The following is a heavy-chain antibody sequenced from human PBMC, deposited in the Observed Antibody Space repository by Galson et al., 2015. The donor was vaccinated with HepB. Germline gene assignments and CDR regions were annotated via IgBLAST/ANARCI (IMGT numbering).Heavy chain of an antibody. CDR1: GGSISSYY. CDR3: ARGFRRQLCPYCFDY. V-gene: IGHV4-59*01. D-gene: IGHD5-18*01. J-gene: IGHJ4*02. CDR2: IYYSGST. Sequence: SETLSLTCTVSGGSISSYYWSWIRQPPGKGLEWIGYIYYSGSTNYNPSLKSRVTISVDTSKNQFSLKLSSVTAADTAVYYCARGFRRQLCPYCFDYWGQGTLVTVSS.